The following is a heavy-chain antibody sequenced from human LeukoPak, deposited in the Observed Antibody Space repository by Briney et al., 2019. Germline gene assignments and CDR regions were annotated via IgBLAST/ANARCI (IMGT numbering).Heavy chain of an antibody. J-gene: IGHJ4*02. V-gene: IGHV4-34*01. Sequence: PSETLSLTCAVYGGSFSGYYWSWIRQPPGKGLERIGEINHSGSTNYNPSLKSRVTISVDTSKNQFSLKLSSVTAADTAVYYCARASGGDVVVVPAARRLDYWGQGTLVTVSS. D-gene: IGHD2-2*01. CDR1: GGSFSGYY. CDR2: INHSGST. CDR3: ARASGGDVVVVPAARRLDY.